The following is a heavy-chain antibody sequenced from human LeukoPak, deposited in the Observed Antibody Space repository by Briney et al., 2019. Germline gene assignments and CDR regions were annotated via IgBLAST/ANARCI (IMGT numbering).Heavy chain of an antibody. CDR2: INSDGSST. CDR3: ATDVPAVTICGY. CDR1: GFTFSTYW. J-gene: IGHJ4*02. V-gene: IGHV3-74*01. Sequence: GGSLRLSCAASGFTFSTYWMHWVRQAPGTGLVWVSLINSDGSSTNYADSVKGRFTISRDNAKNTLYLQMNSLRAEDTAVYYCATDVPAVTICGYWGQGTLVTVSS. D-gene: IGHD2-2*01.